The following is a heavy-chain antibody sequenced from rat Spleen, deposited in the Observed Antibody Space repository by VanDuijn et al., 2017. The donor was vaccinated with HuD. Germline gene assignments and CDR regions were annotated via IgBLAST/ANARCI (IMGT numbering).Heavy chain of an antibody. CDR1: GFTFSDSY. V-gene: IGHV5-20*01. CDR2: ISFDGGDT. J-gene: IGHJ2*01. CDR3: TTGVY. Sequence: EVQLVESGGGLVQPGRSLKLSCAASGFTFSDSYMAWVRQPPTKGLEWVASISFDGGDTYYRDSVKGRFTISRDNAKRSLYLQMDSLRSQDTATYYCTTGVYWGQGVMVTVSS.